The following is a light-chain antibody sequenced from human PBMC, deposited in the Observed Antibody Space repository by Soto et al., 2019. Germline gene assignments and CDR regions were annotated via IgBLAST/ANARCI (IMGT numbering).Light chain of an antibody. CDR1: STDIGNYDF. CDR2: EVS. V-gene: IGLV2-14*01. Sequence: QSALTQPASVSGSPGQSITISCTGTSTDIGNYDFVSWYQQHPGTAPKVMIFEVSNRPSGVSNRFSGSKSGNTASLTISGLQAEDEAYYYCSSFTSTSTYVFGTGTKVTVL. J-gene: IGLJ1*01. CDR3: SSFTSTSTYV.